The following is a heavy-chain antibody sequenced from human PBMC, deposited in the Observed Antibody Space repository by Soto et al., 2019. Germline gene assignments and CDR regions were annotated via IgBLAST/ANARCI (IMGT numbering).Heavy chain of an antibody. J-gene: IGHJ3*01. V-gene: IGHV3-48*03. D-gene: IGHD2-8*01. CDR2: IATGGDRI. CDR1: GFALNTYD. CDR3: AVERVLIYAPYDAFNM. Sequence: EEQLVESGGGLVQPGGSLRLSCTSSGFALNTYDMNWVRQAPGKDLEWISHIATGGDRIYYADSVKGRFTISRDNARNSLYLQMNSLRGEDTALYYSAVERVLIYAPYDAFNMWGQGTLVTVSS.